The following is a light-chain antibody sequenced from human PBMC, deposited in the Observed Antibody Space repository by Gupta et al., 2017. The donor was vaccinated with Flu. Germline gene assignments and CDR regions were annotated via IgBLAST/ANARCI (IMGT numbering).Light chain of an antibody. V-gene: IGLV1-44*01. CDR3: AALDDSLNGPV. Sequence: QSVLTQPPSASGTPGQRVTIPCSGSSSNIGTNSVNWYQQFPRTAPRLLIYSNNRRPSGVPDRFSGSKSGTSASLAISGLQSEDEAAYYCAALDDSLNGPVFGGGTRVTVL. CDR2: SNN. J-gene: IGLJ2*01. CDR1: SSNIGTNS.